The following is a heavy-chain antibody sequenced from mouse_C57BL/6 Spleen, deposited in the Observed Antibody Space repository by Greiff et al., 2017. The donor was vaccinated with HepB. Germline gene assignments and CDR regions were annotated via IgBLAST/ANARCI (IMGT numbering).Heavy chain of an antibody. J-gene: IGHJ1*03. CDR2: ISSGGSYT. CDR1: GFTFSSYG. D-gene: IGHD4-1*01. Sequence: EVQLVESGGDLVKPGGSLKLSCAASGFTFSSYGMSWVRQTPDKRLEWVATISSGGSYTYYPDSVKGRFTISRDNAKNTLYLQMSSLKSEDTAMYYCARHRTGTRYFDVWGTGTTVTVSS. V-gene: IGHV5-6*01. CDR3: ARHRTGTRYFDV.